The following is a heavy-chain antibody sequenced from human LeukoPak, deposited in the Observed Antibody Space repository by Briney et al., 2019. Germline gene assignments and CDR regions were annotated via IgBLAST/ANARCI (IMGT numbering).Heavy chain of an antibody. D-gene: IGHD3-22*01. J-gene: IGHJ3*02. V-gene: IGHV4-59*01. Sequence: PWETLSLTCTVSGGSMSDYYWSWIRQPPGKGLEWIGYIYSTGTTNYNPSLRGRVIISIDTSKNQFSLKLSSVTAADTALYYCGRDYTMTHASDIWGQGTLVTVSS. CDR1: GGSMSDYY. CDR2: IYSTGTT. CDR3: GRDYTMTHASDI.